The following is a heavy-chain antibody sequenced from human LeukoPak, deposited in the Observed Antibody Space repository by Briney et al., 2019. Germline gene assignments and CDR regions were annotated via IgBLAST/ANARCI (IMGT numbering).Heavy chain of an antibody. V-gene: IGHV3-53*01. D-gene: IGHD2-2*01. CDR2: IYSGGST. CDR3: ARAHCSSTSCYEPYYMDV. Sequence: PGGSLRLSCAASGFTVSSNYMSWVRQAPGKGLEWVPVIYSGGSTYYADSVKGRFTISRDNSKNTLYLQMNSLRAEDTAVYYCARAHCSSTSCYEPYYMDVWGKGTTVTVSS. CDR1: GFTVSSNY. J-gene: IGHJ6*03.